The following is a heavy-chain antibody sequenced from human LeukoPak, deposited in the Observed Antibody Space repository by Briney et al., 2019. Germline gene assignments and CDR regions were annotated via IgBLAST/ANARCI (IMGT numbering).Heavy chain of an antibody. CDR2: IRYDGTKK. Sequence: PGGSLRLSCAASGFQFSRSGMHWVRQAPGKGREWVAFIRYDGTKKFYGDSVRGRFTISRDNSKNTLYLEMNSLRHEDTAVYSCARDFDDVNGDFYYIPDFWGQGTLVTVSS. J-gene: IGHJ4*02. CDR1: GFQFSRSG. D-gene: IGHD3-10*02. V-gene: IGHV3-30*02. CDR3: ARDFDDVNGDFYYIPDF.